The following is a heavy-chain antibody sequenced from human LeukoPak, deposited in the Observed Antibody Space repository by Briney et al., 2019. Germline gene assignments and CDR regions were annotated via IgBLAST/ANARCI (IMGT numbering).Heavy chain of an antibody. Sequence: SQTLSLTCAISGDSVSSNSAAWNWIRQSPSRGLEWLGRTYYRSKWYNDYAVSVKSRITINPDTSKNQFSLQLNSVTPEDTAVYYCARELLAAARPFVPYYYYGMDVWGQGTTVTVSS. CDR1: GDSVSSNSAA. D-gene: IGHD6-6*01. CDR3: ARELLAAARPFVPYYYYGMDV. J-gene: IGHJ6*02. V-gene: IGHV6-1*01. CDR2: TYYRSKWYN.